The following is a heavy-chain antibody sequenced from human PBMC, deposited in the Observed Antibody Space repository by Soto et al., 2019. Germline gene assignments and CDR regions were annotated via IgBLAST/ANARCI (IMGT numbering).Heavy chain of an antibody. CDR2: ISSSSSYI. J-gene: IGHJ4*02. Sequence: PGGSLRLSCAASGFTFSSYSMNWVRQAPGKGLEWVSSISSSSSYIYYADSVKGRFTISRDNAKNSLYLQMNSLRAEDTAVYYCARDLRVGGSRGYWGQGTLVTVSS. CDR3: ARDLRVGGSRGY. D-gene: IGHD3-16*01. V-gene: IGHV3-21*01. CDR1: GFTFSSYS.